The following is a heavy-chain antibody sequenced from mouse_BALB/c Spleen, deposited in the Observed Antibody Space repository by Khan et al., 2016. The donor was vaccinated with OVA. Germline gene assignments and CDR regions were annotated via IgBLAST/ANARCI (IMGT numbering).Heavy chain of an antibody. CDR2: INPSTGYT. V-gene: IGHV1-7*01. D-gene: IGHD1-1*01. CDR3: ERRGLRWDFDY. CDR1: GYTFINYW. Sequence: VQLQESGAELAKPGASVKMSCKASGYTFINYWILWIKQRPGQGLEWIGYINPSTGYTEYNQNFKDKATLTADISSSTAYMQLSSLTSEDSAVYYWERRGLRWDFDYWGQGTTLTVSA. J-gene: IGHJ2*01.